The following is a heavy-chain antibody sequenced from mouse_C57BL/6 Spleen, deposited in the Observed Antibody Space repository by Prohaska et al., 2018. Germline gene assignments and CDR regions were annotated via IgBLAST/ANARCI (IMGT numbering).Heavy chain of an antibody. CDR3: ARDEANWDYFDY. D-gene: IGHD4-1*01. Sequence: EVQLVESGGGLVKPGGSLKLSCAASGFTFSSYAMSLVRQTPDKRQEWVAISSDGGSYNYYPDKVKGRFTISRDNAKNNLYLQMSHLKSEDTAMYYCARDEANWDYFDYWGQGTTLTVSS. V-gene: IGHV5-4*01. CDR1: GFTFSSYA. CDR2: SSDGGSYN. J-gene: IGHJ2*01.